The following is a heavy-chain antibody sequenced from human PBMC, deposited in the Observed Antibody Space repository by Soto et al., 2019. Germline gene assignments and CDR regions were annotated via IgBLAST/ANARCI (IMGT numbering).Heavy chain of an antibody. CDR1: GFTFSSYS. CDR2: IGGSSGHI. J-gene: IGHJ4*02. V-gene: IGHV3-21*01. Sequence: EVQLVESGGGLVKPGGSLRLSCAASGFTFSSYSMVWVRQAPEKGLEWVSSIGGSSGHIYYADSLKGRFTISRDNAKNSLYLQMNSLRVDDTAVYYCARTNEADSNYFDYWGQGTLVTVPS. CDR3: ARTNEADSNYFDY. D-gene: IGHD2-8*01.